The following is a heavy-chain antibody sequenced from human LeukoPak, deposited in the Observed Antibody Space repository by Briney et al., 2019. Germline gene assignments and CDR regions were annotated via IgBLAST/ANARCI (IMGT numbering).Heavy chain of an antibody. Sequence: SETLSLTCAVYGGSFSDYYWGWIRQPPGKGLEWIGEINHSGSTNYNPSLKSRVTISVDTSKNQFSLKLTSVTAADTAVYYCARRGSSAWYFVYFDYWGQGTLVTVSS. J-gene: IGHJ4*02. D-gene: IGHD6-19*01. CDR3: ARRGSSAWYFVYFDY. CDR2: INHSGST. V-gene: IGHV4-34*01. CDR1: GGSFSDYY.